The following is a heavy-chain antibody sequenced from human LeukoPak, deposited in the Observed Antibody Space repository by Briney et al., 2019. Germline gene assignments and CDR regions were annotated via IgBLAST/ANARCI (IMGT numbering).Heavy chain of an antibody. Sequence: GGSLRLSCAASGFTFSSYGMSWVRQAPGKGLEWVSAISGSGGSTYYADSVKGRFTISRDNSKNTLYLQMNSLRAEDTAVYYCAKDSRYFDWLSSRHDAFDIWGQGTMVTVSS. CDR2: ISGSGGST. V-gene: IGHV3-23*01. CDR3: AKDSRYFDWLSSRHDAFDI. J-gene: IGHJ3*02. CDR1: GFTFSSYG. D-gene: IGHD3-9*01.